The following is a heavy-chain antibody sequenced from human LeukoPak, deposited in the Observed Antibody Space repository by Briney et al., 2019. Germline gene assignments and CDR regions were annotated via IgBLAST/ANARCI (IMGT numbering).Heavy chain of an antibody. J-gene: IGHJ4*02. CDR3: ASLDDYVWGSYRY. CDR2: IYTSGST. Sequence: PSETLSLTCTVSGSSISSYYWSWIRQPAGKGLEWIGRIYTSGSTNYNPSLKSRVTMSVDTSKNQFSLKLSSVTAADTAVYYCASLDDYVWGSYRYWGQGTLVTVSS. D-gene: IGHD3-16*02. V-gene: IGHV4-4*07. CDR1: GSSISSYY.